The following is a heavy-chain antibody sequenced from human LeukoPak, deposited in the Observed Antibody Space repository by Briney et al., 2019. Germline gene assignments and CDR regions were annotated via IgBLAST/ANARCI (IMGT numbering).Heavy chain of an antibody. D-gene: IGHD3-10*01. J-gene: IGHJ4*02. CDR3: AKDTLWFGELLGYFDY. V-gene: IGHV3-9*01. Sequence: PGGSLRLSCAASGFTFSSYSMNWVRQAPGKGLEWVSGISWNSGSIGYADSVKGRFTISRDNAKNSLYLQMNSLRAEDTALYYCAKDTLWFGELLGYFDYWGQGTLVTVSS. CDR2: ISWNSGSI. CDR1: GFTFSSYS.